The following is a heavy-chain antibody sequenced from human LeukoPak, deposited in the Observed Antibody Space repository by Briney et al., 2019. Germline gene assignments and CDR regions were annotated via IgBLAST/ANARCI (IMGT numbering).Heavy chain of an antibody. D-gene: IGHD6-19*01. CDR1: GGTFSSYA. Sequence: ASVKVSCKASGGTFSSYAISWVRQAPGHGLEWMGRIIPIFGTANYAQKFQGRVTITTDESTSTAYMELSSLRSEDTAVYYCARDKLLDIHTPYSSGWSNWFDPWGQGTLVTVSS. V-gene: IGHV1-69*05. CDR2: IIPIFGTA. CDR3: ARDKLLDIHTPYSSGWSNWFDP. J-gene: IGHJ5*02.